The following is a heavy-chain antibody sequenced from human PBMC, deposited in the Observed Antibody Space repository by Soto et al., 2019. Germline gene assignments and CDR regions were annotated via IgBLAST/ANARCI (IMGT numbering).Heavy chain of an antibody. CDR1: GGTFSSYT. D-gene: IGHD6-6*01. J-gene: IGHJ4*02. CDR2: IIPILGIA. V-gene: IGHV1-69*02. Sequence: GASVKVSCKASGGTFSSYTISWVRQAPGQGLEWMGRIIPILGIANYAQKFQGRVTITADKSTSTAYMELSSLRSEDTAVYYCARGYSSSSADDFDYWGQGTLVTVSS. CDR3: ARGYSSSSADDFDY.